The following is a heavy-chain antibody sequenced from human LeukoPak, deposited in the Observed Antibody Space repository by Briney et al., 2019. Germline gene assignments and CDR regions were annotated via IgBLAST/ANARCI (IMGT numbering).Heavy chain of an antibody. D-gene: IGHD4-23*01. V-gene: IGHV3-23*01. J-gene: IGHJ4*02. Sequence: PGGSLRLSCAASGFTFSSCAMSWVRQAPGKGLEWVSAISGSGGSTYYADSVKGRFTISRDNSKNTLYLQMNSLRAEDTAVYYCAKAPIYGGNSAILDYWGQGTLVTVSS. CDR2: ISGSGGST. CDR3: AKAPIYGGNSAILDY. CDR1: GFTFSSCA.